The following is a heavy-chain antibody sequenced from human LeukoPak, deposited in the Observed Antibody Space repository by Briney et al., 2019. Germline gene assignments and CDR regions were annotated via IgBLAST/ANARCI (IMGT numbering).Heavy chain of an antibody. CDR3: ASFGSPTDY. CDR1: GFTYSSYS. D-gene: IGHD3-3*01. J-gene: IGHJ4*02. V-gene: IGHV3-21*04. Sequence: PGGPLRLPCAPSGFTYSSYSMNWLHQAPGKGLEWVSSISSSSSYIYYTDSVKGRFTISRDNAKNSLYLQMNSLRAEDTAVYYCASFGSPTDYWGQGTLVAVSS. CDR2: ISSSSSYI.